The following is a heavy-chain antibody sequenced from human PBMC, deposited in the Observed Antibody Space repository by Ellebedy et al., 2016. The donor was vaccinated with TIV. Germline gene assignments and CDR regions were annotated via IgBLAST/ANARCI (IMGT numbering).Heavy chain of an antibody. CDR1: GFIFGTYW. J-gene: IGHJ2*01. Sequence: GESLKISXAASGFIFGTYWMSWVRQAPGKGLEWVATIKEDGSEKFYVDSVKGRFTISRDNAKNSLYLQMNSLRAEDTAVYHCASDRFNWYFNLWGRGTLVTVST. CDR3: ASDRFNWYFNL. CDR2: IKEDGSEK. V-gene: IGHV3-7*01.